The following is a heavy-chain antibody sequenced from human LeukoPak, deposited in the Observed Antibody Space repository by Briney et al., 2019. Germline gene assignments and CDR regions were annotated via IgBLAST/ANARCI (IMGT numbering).Heavy chain of an antibody. CDR1: GGTFSSYA. D-gene: IGHD6-6*01. V-gene: IGHV1-69*13. CDR2: IIPIFGTA. Sequence: ASVKVSCKASGGTFSSYAISWVRQAPEQGLGGWGGIIPIFGTANYAQKFQGRVTITADESTSTAYMELSSLRSEDTAVYYCARRYQGYSSSYFDYWGQGTLVTVSS. J-gene: IGHJ4*02. CDR3: ARRYQGYSSSYFDY.